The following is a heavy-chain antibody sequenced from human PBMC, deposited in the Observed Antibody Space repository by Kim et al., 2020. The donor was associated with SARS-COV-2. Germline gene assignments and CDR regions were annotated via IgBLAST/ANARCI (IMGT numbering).Heavy chain of an antibody. Sequence: GGSLRLSCAASGFTFSSYWMHWVRQAPGKGLVWVSRINSDGSSTSYADSVKGRFTISRDNAKNTLYLQMNSLRAEDTAVYYCARGLRTTVPPIYYYYGMDVWGQGTTVTVSS. D-gene: IGHD4-17*01. CDR3: ARGLRTTVPPIYYYYGMDV. CDR2: INSDGSST. CDR1: GFTFSSYW. J-gene: IGHJ6*02. V-gene: IGHV3-74*01.